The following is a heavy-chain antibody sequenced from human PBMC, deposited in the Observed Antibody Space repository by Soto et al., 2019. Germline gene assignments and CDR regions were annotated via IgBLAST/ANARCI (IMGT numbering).Heavy chain of an antibody. CDR2: IYYSGST. CDR1: GGSISSGGYY. V-gene: IGHV4-31*03. J-gene: IGHJ3*02. CDR3: ARDAAYSSSSQRYDAFDI. Sequence: QVQLQESGPGLVKPSQTLSLTCTVSGGSISSGGYYWSWIRQHPGNVLEWIGYIYYSGSTYYNPSLKSRVTISVDTSKHQFSMKLSSVTAADTAVYYCARDAAYSSSSQRYDAFDIWGQGTMVTVSS. D-gene: IGHD6-6*01.